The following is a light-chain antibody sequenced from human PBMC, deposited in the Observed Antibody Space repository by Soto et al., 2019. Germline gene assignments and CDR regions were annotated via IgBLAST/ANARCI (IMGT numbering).Light chain of an antibody. V-gene: IGKV1-5*01. CDR1: QSISNR. CDR2: DAS. CDR3: QQDNSYPWT. Sequence: DIQMTQSPSTLSASVGDRVTITCRASQSISNRLAWYQQKPGKAPKYLIYDASSLESGAPSRFSGSGSGTEFTLSISSLQPDDFATYYCQQDNSYPWTFGQGTKVEIK. J-gene: IGKJ1*01.